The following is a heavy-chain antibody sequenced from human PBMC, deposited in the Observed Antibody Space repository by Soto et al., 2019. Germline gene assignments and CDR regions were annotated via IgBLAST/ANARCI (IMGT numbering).Heavy chain of an antibody. Sequence: GGSLRLSCVASGFTLSTYRMTWVRQAPGKGLEWVSSVSPGGDMTYYTDSVRGRFTISRDNSKNTVFLQMNTLRVEDTAVYYCAKDPHYPTIEFNFWGQGTLVTVSS. V-gene: IGHV3-23*01. CDR2: VSPGGDMT. J-gene: IGHJ4*02. D-gene: IGHD3-10*01. CDR1: GFTLSTYR. CDR3: AKDPHYPTIEFNF.